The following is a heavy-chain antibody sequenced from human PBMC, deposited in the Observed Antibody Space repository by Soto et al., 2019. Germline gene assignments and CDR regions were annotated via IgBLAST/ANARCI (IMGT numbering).Heavy chain of an antibody. CDR1: GFSLINAGLG. CDR3: ASTYSTSWYWFDP. CDR2: IFSNDEK. Sequence: QVTVKESGPLLVKPTETLTLTCTVSGFSLINAGLGVSWIRQPPGQSLEWLAHIFSNDEKSYSTSLKSRLTISKDTSKSQVVLTMTNMDPVDTATYYCASTYSTSWYWFDPWGQGTLVTVSS. D-gene: IGHD6-13*01. J-gene: IGHJ5*02. V-gene: IGHV2-26*04.